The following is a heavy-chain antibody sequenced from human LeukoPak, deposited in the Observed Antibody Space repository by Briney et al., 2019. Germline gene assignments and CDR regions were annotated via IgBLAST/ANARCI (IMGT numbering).Heavy chain of an antibody. J-gene: IGHJ4*02. CDR3: AKESYYDSSGCFDY. D-gene: IGHD3-22*01. V-gene: IGHV3-23*01. Sequence: PGGSLRLSCAASGFTFSSYAMSWVRQAPAKGLEWVSAISGSGGSTYYADCVKGRFTISRDNSKNTLYLQMNSLRAEDTAVYYCAKESYYDSSGCFDYWGQGTLVTVSS. CDR2: ISGSGGST. CDR1: GFTFSSYA.